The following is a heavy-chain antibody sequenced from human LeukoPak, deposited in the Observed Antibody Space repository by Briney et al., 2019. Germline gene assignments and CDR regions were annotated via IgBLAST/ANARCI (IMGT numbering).Heavy chain of an antibody. CDR3: ARGTGYITGRSVDY. D-gene: IGHD6-25*01. V-gene: IGHV3-23*01. CDR2: ISGSGGST. J-gene: IGHJ4*02. Sequence: GGSLRLSCTASGFTFSSYSMTWVRQAPGKGLEWVSAISGSGGSTYYADSVKGRFTISRDNSKNTLYLQMDSLRAEDTAVYYCARGTGYITGRSVDYWGQGTLVTVSS. CDR1: GFTFSSYS.